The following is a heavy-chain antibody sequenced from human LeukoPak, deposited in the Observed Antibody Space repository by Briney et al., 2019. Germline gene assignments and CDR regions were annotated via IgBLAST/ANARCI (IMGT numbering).Heavy chain of an antibody. D-gene: IGHD5-18*01. CDR1: GFTVSSNY. CDR3: ARRELLGYSYGLRTFNI. CDR2: IYSGGIYNDGTT. J-gene: IGHJ3*02. Sequence: GGSLRLSCAASGFTVSSNYMSWVRQAPGKGVVWVSVIYSGGIYNDGTTNYGDSVKGRFTISRDSSKNTLYLQMNSLRAEDTAVYYCARRELLGYSYGLRTFNIWGQGTTVTVSS. V-gene: IGHV3-66*04.